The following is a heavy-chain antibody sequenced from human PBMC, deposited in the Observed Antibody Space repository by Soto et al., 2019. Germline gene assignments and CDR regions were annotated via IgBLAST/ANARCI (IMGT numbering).Heavy chain of an antibody. J-gene: IGHJ6*02. V-gene: IGHV1-2*04. Sequence: VKVSCKASGYTFTDYYLHWVRQAPGQGLEWMGWINPKSGATHYSQKFQGWVTVTRDTSISTANMEVSRLTSDDTAVYYCARESSGYGGYYYYGMDVWGQGTTVTVSS. D-gene: IGHD3-22*01. CDR1: GYTFTDYY. CDR2: INPKSGAT. CDR3: ARESSGYGGYYYYGMDV.